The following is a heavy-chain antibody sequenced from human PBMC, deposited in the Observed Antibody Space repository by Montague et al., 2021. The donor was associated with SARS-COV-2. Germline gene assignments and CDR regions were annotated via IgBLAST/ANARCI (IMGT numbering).Heavy chain of an antibody. CDR1: GDSVSRNSAA. CDR2: TYYRSKWYN. J-gene: IGHJ4*02. CDR3: ARTSASSDY. V-gene: IGHV6-1*01. D-gene: IGHD1-26*01. Sequence: CAISGDSVSRNSAARNWIRQSPSRGLEWLGRTYYRSKWYNDYAVSVKGRITINPDTSKNQISLQLNSVTPEDTAVYYCARTSASSDYWGQGTLVTVSS.